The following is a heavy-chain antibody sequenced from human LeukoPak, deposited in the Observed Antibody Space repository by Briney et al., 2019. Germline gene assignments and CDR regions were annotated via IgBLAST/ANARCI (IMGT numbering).Heavy chain of an antibody. CDR3: ARERMYSGSGSTYPYYDY. J-gene: IGHJ4*02. Sequence: GGSLRLSCAASGFTFSSYWVSWARQSPGKGLEWVANIKPDGSEKYFMDSVKGRFTISRDNAKNALYLEMNSLRAEDTAEYFCARERMYSGSGSTYPYYDYWGQGTLVTVSS. D-gene: IGHD3-10*01. V-gene: IGHV3-7*01. CDR2: IKPDGSEK. CDR1: GFTFSSYW.